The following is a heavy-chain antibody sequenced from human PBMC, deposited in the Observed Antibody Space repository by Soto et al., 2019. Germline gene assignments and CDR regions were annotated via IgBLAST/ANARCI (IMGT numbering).Heavy chain of an antibody. CDR2: IYSGGST. Sequence: PGGSLRLSCAASGFTVSSNYMSWVRQAPGKGLEWVSVIYSGGSTYYADSVKGRFTISRDNSKNTLYLQMNSLRAEDTAVYYCARASVATFLRWYFDLWGRGTLVTVSS. J-gene: IGHJ2*01. D-gene: IGHD5-12*01. CDR1: GFTVSSNY. CDR3: ARASVATFLRWYFDL. V-gene: IGHV3-66*01.